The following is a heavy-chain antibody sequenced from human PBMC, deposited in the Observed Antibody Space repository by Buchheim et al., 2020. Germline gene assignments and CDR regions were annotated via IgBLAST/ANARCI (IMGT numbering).Heavy chain of an antibody. D-gene: IGHD3-22*01. CDR3: AGYSSGYFFDY. J-gene: IGHJ4*02. V-gene: IGHV4-31*03. CDR2: IYYTGST. Sequence: QVQLQESGPGLVKPSQTLSLTCSVSGASIDSGGYFWGWVRQFPGKGLEWIGYIYYTGSTYYNPSLKSRLTISVDTYKNEFSLRLSSVTAADTAVYFCAGYSSGYFFDYWGQGAL. CDR1: GASIDSGGYF.